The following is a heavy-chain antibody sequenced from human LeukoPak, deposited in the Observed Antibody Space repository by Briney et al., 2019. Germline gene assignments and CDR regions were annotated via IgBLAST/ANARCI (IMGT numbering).Heavy chain of an antibody. CDR1: GFTFGDYA. Sequence: SGGSLRLSCTASGFTFGDYAMSWVRQAPGKGLEWVGFIRSKAYGGTTEYAASVKGRFTISRDDSKSIAYLKMNSLKTEDTAVYYCTRAAVTTFFHAFDIWGQGTMVTVSS. V-gene: IGHV3-49*04. CDR2: IRSKAYGGTT. CDR3: TRAAVTTFFHAFDI. D-gene: IGHD4-17*01. J-gene: IGHJ3*02.